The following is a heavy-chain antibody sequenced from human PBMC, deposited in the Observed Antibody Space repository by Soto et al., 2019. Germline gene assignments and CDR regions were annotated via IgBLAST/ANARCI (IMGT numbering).Heavy chain of an antibody. V-gene: IGHV4-61*01. Sequence: SETLSLICTVSGGSVSSGSYYWSWIRQPPGKGLGWIGYIYYSGSTNYIPSLNSRVTISVDTSNNQFSLKLSSVTSADTAVYYYAKGRSSSWNYYGMDVWGQGTTVTVSS. J-gene: IGHJ6*02. CDR1: GGSVSSGSYY. CDR2: IYYSGST. D-gene: IGHD6-13*01. CDR3: AKGRSSSWNYYGMDV.